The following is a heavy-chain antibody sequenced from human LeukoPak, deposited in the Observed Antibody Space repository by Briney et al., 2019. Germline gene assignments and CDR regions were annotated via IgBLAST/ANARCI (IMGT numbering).Heavy chain of an antibody. Sequence: SETLSLTCTVSGGSISGSAYYWGWIRQPPGKGLEWIGSIYYTGTMYYNPSSGTTYYNPSLESRVTISVDTSKNQFSLKLSSVTAADTAVYYCARRTGYYPNWFDPWGQGTLVTVSS. CDR3: ARRTGYYPNWFDP. D-gene: IGHD3/OR15-3a*01. J-gene: IGHJ5*02. CDR2: IYYTGTMYYNPSSGTT. V-gene: IGHV4-39*07. CDR1: GGSISGSAYY.